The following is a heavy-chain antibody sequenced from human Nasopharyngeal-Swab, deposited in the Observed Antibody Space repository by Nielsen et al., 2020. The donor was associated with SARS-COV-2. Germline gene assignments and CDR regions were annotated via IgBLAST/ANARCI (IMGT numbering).Heavy chain of an antibody. CDR2: TSHDGHT. V-gene: IGHV4-4*02. J-gene: IGHJ4*02. CDR1: GGSIIGSDW. Sequence: SEILSLTCAVSGGSIIGSDWWSWVRQPPGKGREWMGETSHDGHTNYNPSLKSRVTVSVDRSKNQFSLSLNSVTPADTAVYYCASSSSQKRGHDSWGQGTLVTVSS. CDR3: ASSSSQKRGHDS. D-gene: IGHD6-6*01.